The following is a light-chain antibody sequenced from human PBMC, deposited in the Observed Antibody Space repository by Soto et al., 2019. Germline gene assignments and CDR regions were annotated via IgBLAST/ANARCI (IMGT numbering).Light chain of an antibody. J-gene: IGKJ2*01. CDR3: QQYNSYPYT. Sequence: DIQMTQSPSTLSASVGDRVTITCRASQSISSWLAWYQQKPGKAPKLLIYMASSLESGVPSRFSGSGSGTEFTLTISSLQPDDFATYYCQQYNSYPYTFGQGTKLEIK. CDR1: QSISSW. V-gene: IGKV1-5*03. CDR2: MAS.